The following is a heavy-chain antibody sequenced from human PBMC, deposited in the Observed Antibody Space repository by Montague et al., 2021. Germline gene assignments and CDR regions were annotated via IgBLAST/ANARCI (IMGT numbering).Heavy chain of an antibody. CDR1: GASITSNIYY. J-gene: IGHJ5*02. V-gene: IGHV4-39*07. CDR3: ARVFSSWYVGWFDP. D-gene: IGHD6-13*01. CDR2: IYYSGNS. Sequence: SETLSLTCTVSGASITSNIYYWGWTRQSPGKGLEWIGSIYYSGNSFYQPSLKSRITMAVDTSENQFSLKLSSATAADTAIYYCARVFSSWYVGWFDPWGQGTLVTVSS.